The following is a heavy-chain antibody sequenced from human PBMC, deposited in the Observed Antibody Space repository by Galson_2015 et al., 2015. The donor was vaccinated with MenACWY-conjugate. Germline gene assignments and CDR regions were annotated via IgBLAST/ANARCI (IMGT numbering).Heavy chain of an antibody. J-gene: IGHJ1*01. CDR2: IYHAGST. V-gene: IGHV4-4*02. D-gene: IGHD2-21*02. CDR3: ARRLRSDCYCFQH. CDR1: GDPISTNIW. Sequence: LTCAISGDPISTNIWWNWVRQPPGKGLEWIGEIYHAGSTNYNPSLKSRATISVDKSKNQFSLDLSSVTAADTAVYYRARRLRSDCYCFQHWGQGTLVTVSS.